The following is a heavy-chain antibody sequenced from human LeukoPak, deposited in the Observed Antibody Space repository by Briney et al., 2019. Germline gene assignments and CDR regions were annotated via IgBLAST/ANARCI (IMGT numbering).Heavy chain of an antibody. D-gene: IGHD4-23*01. V-gene: IGHV3-9*01. J-gene: IGHJ4*02. CDR1: GFTFDDYA. Sequence: GGSLRLSCAASGFTFDDYAMHWVRQAPGKGLEWVSGISWNSGSIGYADSVKGRFTISRDNAKNSLYLQMNSLRAEDTALYYCAKDISYGGSMDQPDYWGQGTLVTVSS. CDR2: ISWNSGSI. CDR3: AKDISYGGSMDQPDY.